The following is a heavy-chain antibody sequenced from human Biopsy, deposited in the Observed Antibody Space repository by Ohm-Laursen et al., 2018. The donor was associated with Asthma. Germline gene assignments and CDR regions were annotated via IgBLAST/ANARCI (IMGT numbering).Heavy chain of an antibody. CDR1: RGSLRVYG. CDR2: SNQGGST. D-gene: IGHD3-3*01. Sequence: TLSLTCGVYRGSLRVYGWSWIRQPPGKGLEGIGESNQGGSTTFNPSLKSQVIISINTYKYQLSLKQRSVTAADTAVYYCASGPEWYGLDVWGQGTTVTVSS. J-gene: IGHJ6*02. CDR3: ASGPEWYGLDV. V-gene: IGHV4-34*01.